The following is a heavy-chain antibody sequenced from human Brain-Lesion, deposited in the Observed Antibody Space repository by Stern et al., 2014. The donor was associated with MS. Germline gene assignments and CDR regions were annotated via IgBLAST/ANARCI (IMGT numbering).Heavy chain of an antibody. D-gene: IGHD3-22*01. V-gene: IGHV1-3*01. CDR3: ARDDHRDSSGHYAPFDY. Sequence: VQLVESGAEVKKPGASVKVSCEASGYTFISYAMQWVRQAPGQRLEWMGRINGVDDKTKYSHKFQGRVTITRDTSANTVYMELSSLRSEDTAVYYCARDDHRDSSGHYAPFDYWGQGTRVTVSS. J-gene: IGHJ4*02. CDR1: GYTFISYA. CDR2: INGVDDKT.